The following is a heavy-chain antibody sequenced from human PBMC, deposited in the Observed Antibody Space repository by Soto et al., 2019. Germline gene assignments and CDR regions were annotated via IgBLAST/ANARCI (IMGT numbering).Heavy chain of an antibody. D-gene: IGHD2-15*01. Sequence: EVQLVESGGGLVKPGGSLRLSCAASGFTFSSYSMNWVRQAPGKGLEWVSSISSSSSYIYYADSVKGRFTISRDNAKNSLYLQMNSLRAEDTAVYYCAREGQAARILFFIDYWGQGTLVTVSS. CDR3: AREGQAARILFFIDY. V-gene: IGHV3-21*01. CDR2: ISSSSSYI. CDR1: GFTFSSYS. J-gene: IGHJ4*02.